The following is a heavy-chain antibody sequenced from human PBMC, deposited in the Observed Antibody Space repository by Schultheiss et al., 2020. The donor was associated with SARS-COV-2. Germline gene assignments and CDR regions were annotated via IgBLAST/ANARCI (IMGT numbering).Heavy chain of an antibody. CDR1: GFTFSNAW. Sequence: GESLKISCAASGFTFSNAWMSWVRQAPGKGLEWVSAISGSGGSTYYADSVKGRFTISRDNSKNTLYLQMNSLRAEDTAVYYCAKSGGQLLLHFDYWGQGTLVTVSS. CDR3: AKSGGQLLLHFDY. D-gene: IGHD6-13*01. CDR2: ISGSGGST. J-gene: IGHJ4*02. V-gene: IGHV3-23*01.